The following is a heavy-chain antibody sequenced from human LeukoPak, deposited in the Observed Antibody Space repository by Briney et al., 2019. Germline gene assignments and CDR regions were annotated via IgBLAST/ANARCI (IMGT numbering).Heavy chain of an antibody. J-gene: IGHJ4*02. CDR1: GFTFSNAW. D-gene: IGHD6-19*01. CDR2: ISDNGDST. CDR3: AKAKSSGWYFFDY. Sequence: GGSLRLSCAASGFTFSNAWMSWVRQAPGKGLEWVSGISDNGDSTYYADSVKGRFTISRDSSKNTLYLQMNSLRAEDTAVYYCAKAKSSGWYFFDYWGQGTLVTVSS. V-gene: IGHV3-23*01.